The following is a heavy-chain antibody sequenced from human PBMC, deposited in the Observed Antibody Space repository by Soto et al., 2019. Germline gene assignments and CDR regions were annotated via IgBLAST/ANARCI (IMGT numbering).Heavy chain of an antibody. CDR1: GITFSKAW. J-gene: IGHJ6*02. D-gene: IGHD2-2*01. Sequence: EVQLVESGGGLVKPGGSLRLSCAASGITFSKAWMNWVRQAPGQGLEWVGRIKSKIDGGTTDYAAPVNGRFTISRDESKTTLYLQMNSLKTADTAVYYCTTYCSSTSCDSYYYHTMDVWGQGTTVTVSS. V-gene: IGHV3-15*07. CDR2: IKSKIDGGTT. CDR3: TTYCSSTSCDSYYYHTMDV.